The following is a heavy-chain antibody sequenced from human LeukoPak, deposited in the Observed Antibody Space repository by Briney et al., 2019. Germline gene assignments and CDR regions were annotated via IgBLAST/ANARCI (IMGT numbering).Heavy chain of an antibody. CDR2: VYYSGST. V-gene: IGHV4-59*02. CDR3: ARIHRYCSGGACYVLDN. Sequence: SETLSLTCVVSGGSVSGYYWGWIRQPPGRGLEWIGYVYYSGSTNYNPSFKSRITISVDTSRNQFSLQLSSVTAADTAVYYCARIHRYCSGGACYVLDNWGQGTLVAASS. D-gene: IGHD2-15*01. J-gene: IGHJ4*02. CDR1: GGSVSGYY.